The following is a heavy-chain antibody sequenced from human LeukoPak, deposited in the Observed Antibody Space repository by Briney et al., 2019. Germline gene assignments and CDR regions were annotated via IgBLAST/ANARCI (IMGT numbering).Heavy chain of an antibody. CDR2: INPNSGT. CDR1: GYTFTDYY. V-gene: IGHV1-2*02. Sequence: GASVKVSCKTSGYTFTDYYIHWVRQAPGRGLEWMGWINPNSGTNYAQRFQGSVTMTRDTSISTAFMELSRLRSDDTAVYYCARSLISSSWYRSDYWGQGTLVTVSS. D-gene: IGHD6-13*01. J-gene: IGHJ4*02. CDR3: ARSLISSSWYRSDY.